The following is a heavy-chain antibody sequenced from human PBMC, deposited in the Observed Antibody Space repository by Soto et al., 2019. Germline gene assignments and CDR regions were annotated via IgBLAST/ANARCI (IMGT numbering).Heavy chain of an antibody. Sequence: EVQLVESGGGLVQPGGSLRLSCAASGFIFSNYDMHWVRQVTGKGLEWVSSIGVGGDTYYAGSVKGRFTISRENAKNSFDLQMNSLRAEDTAVYYCARYFGDYSGNWFDPWGQGTLGTVSS. V-gene: IGHV3-13*01. J-gene: IGHJ5*02. CDR2: IGVGGDT. CDR3: ARYFGDYSGNWFDP. CDR1: GFIFSNYD. D-gene: IGHD4-17*01.